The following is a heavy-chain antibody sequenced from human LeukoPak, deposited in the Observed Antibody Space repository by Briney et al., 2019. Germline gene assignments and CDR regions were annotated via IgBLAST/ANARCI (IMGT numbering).Heavy chain of an antibody. Sequence: PSETLSLTCTVSGGSISSYYWSWIRQPPGKGLEWIGYIYYSGSTNYNPSLKSRVTISVDTSKNQFSLKLSSVTAADTAVYYCARRPVYYDSSGYYDYWGQGTLGTVSS. D-gene: IGHD3-22*01. CDR2: IYYSGST. CDR1: GGSISSYY. J-gene: IGHJ4*02. V-gene: IGHV4-59*01. CDR3: ARRPVYYDSSGYYDY.